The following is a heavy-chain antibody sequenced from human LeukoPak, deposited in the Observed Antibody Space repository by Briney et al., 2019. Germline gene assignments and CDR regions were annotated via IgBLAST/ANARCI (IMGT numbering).Heavy chain of an antibody. CDR3: ARRDSNSWSHKVDS. Sequence: PSETLSLTCTVSGGSISSYYWSWIRQPPGKGLEWIGYIYYSGSTNYNPSLKSRVTISVDTSKNQFSLKLSSVTAADTAVYYCARRDSNSWSHKVDSWGQGALVTVSS. J-gene: IGHJ4*02. D-gene: IGHD6-13*01. V-gene: IGHV4-59*08. CDR2: IYYSGST. CDR1: GGSISSYY.